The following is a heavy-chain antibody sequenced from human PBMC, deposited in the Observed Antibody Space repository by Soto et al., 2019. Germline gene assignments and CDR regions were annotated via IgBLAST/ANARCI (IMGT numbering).Heavy chain of an antibody. CDR2: IIPMVRMA. V-gene: IGHV1-69*02. CDR1: GDTFSFYT. D-gene: IGHD3-10*01. J-gene: IGHJ4*02. Sequence: QVQLVQSGAELKKPGSSVKVSCTASGDTFSFYTMNWVRQAPGQGPEWMGRIIPMVRMANYAQKCRGRVTIIADKSTSTSYRALSSLRSEDTAVYYRATNYGSGSAPFDYWGQGTLVTVSS. CDR3: ATNYGSGSAPFDY.